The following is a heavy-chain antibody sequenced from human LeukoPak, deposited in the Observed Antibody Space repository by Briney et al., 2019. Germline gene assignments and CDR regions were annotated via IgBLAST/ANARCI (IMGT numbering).Heavy chain of an antibody. CDR1: RGSISSYY. Sequence: SETLSLTCTVSRGSISSYYWSWIRQAPEKGLEWIGYIDNSGSTNSNPSLKSRVTMSVDSSNTEFSLRLNSVTAADTAVYYCARVFRGAVTSNWFDPWGQGTLVTVSS. J-gene: IGHJ5*02. D-gene: IGHD4-17*01. V-gene: IGHV4-59*01. CDR2: IDNSGST. CDR3: ARVFRGAVTSNWFDP.